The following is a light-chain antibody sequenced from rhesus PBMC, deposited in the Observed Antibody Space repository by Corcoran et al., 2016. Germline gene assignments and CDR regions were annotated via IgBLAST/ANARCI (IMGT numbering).Light chain of an antibody. CDR1: QSLSNY. V-gene: IGKV1S9*01. Sequence: DIQMTQSPSSLSASVGDRVTITCQASQSLSNYLNWYQQKPGKIPKLLIYRASSLQSGIPSRLSGSGSGTDFTRTISSLQPEDFATYYCQQDYSYPLTFGGGTKVELK. CDR2: RAS. J-gene: IGKJ4*01. CDR3: QQDYSYPLT.